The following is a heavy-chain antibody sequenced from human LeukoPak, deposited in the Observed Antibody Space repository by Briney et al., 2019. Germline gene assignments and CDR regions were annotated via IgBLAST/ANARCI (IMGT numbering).Heavy chain of an antibody. CDR3: ARKGCTGDCYRFDP. CDR1: GSTFNTYG. Sequence: TSVKVSCKASGSTFNTYGISWVRQAPGQRPGWMGWINIDNGNTKYAQKFQGRVTLTTDTSTSTAYMELSSLRSDDTAVYYCARKGCTGDCYRFDPWGQGTLVTVSS. J-gene: IGHJ5*02. CDR2: INIDNGNT. D-gene: IGHD2-21*02. V-gene: IGHV1-18*01.